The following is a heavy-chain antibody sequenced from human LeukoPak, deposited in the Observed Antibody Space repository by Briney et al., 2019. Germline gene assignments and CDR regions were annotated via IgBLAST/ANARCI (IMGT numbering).Heavy chain of an antibody. CDR3: AKDRIEGRWPQSFDY. CDR2: INQDGGEE. J-gene: IGHJ4*02. Sequence: GGSLRLSCAASGFTFSTYWMNWVRQAPGKGLEWVANINQDGGEEYYVDSVKGRFTISRVNAKNSLYLQMTSLRAEDTAVYYCAKDRIEGRWPQSFDYWGQGTLVTVSS. V-gene: IGHV3-7*01. CDR1: GFTFSTYW. D-gene: IGHD4-23*01.